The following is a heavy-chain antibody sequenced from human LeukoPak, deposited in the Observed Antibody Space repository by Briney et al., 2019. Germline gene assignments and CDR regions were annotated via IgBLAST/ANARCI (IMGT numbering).Heavy chain of an antibody. D-gene: IGHD2-2*01. J-gene: IGHJ3*02. Sequence: GGSLRLSCAASGFTFSDYYMSWIRQAPGKGLEWVSYISSSGSTIYYADSVKGRFTISRDNAKNSLYLQMNSLRAEDTAVYYCARDQEDCSSTSCYYDAFDIWGQGTMVTVSS. CDR1: GFTFSDYY. CDR3: ARDQEDCSSTSCYYDAFDI. CDR2: ISSSGSTI. V-gene: IGHV3-11*01.